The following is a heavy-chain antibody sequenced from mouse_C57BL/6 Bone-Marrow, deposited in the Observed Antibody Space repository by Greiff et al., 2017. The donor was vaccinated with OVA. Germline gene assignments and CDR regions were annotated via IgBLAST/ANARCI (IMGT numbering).Heavy chain of an antibody. V-gene: IGHV1-54*01. D-gene: IGHD1-1*01. J-gene: IGHJ2*01. Sequence: QVQLKESGAELVRPGTSVKVSCKASGYAFTNYLIEWVKQRPGQGLEWIGVINPGSGGTNYNEKFKGKATLTADKSSSTAYMQLSSLTSEDSAVYFCARGGYGSEDYWGQGTTLTVSS. CDR2: INPGSGGT. CDR3: ARGGYGSEDY. CDR1: GYAFTNYL.